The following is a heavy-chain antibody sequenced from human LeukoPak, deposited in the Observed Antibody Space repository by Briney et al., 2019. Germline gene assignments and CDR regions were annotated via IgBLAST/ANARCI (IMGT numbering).Heavy chain of an antibody. CDR3: ARDVITAGYYMDV. J-gene: IGHJ6*03. CDR1: GGYITSHY. V-gene: IGHV4-59*11. D-gene: IGHD3-16*02. Sequence: KPSETLSLTCTVSGGYITSHYYSWIRQPPGKGLEWIGYMYYSGITNYNPSLKTRVTLSVDTSKNQFSLKLSSVTAADTAVYYCARDVITAGYYMDVWGKGTTVTVSS. CDR2: MYYSGIT.